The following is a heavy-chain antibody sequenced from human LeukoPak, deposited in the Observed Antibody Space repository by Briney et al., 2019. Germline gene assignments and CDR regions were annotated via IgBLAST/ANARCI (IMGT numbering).Heavy chain of an antibody. V-gene: IGHV4-39*01. Sequence: SETLSLTCTVSGGSISSSSYYWGWIRQPPGKGLEWIGSIYYSGSTYYNPSLKSRVTISVDTSKNQFSLKLSSVTAADTAVYYCARLSYYDSSGHFDYWGQGTLVTVSS. CDR3: ARLSYYDSSGHFDY. J-gene: IGHJ4*02. CDR2: IYYSGST. CDR1: GGSISSSSYY. D-gene: IGHD3-22*01.